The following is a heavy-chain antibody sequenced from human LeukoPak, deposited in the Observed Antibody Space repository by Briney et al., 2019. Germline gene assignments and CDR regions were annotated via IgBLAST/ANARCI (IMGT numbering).Heavy chain of an antibody. J-gene: IGHJ4*02. V-gene: IGHV1-18*01. CDR2: ISAYNGNT. CDR1: GYTFTSYG. Sequence: GASVKVSCKASGYTFTSYGISWVRQAPGQGLEWMGWISAYNGNTNYAQKLQGRVTMTTDTSTSTAYMELRSLRSDDTAVYYCARAGTVITMIVVAEGYFDYWGQGTLVTVSS. D-gene: IGHD3-22*01. CDR3: ARAGTVITMIVVAEGYFDY.